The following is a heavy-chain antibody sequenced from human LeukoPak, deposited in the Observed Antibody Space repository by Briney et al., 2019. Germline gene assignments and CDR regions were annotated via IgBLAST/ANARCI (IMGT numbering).Heavy chain of an antibody. CDR2: INPNSGGT. CDR1: GYTFTSYA. J-gene: IGHJ5*02. V-gene: IGHV1-2*02. Sequence: GASVKVSCKASGYTFTSYAMNWVRQAPGQGLEWMGWINPNSGGTNYAQKFQGRVTMTRDTSISTAYMELSRLRSDDTAVYYCARNSRITMVRGVIGGGCGWFDPWGQGTLVTVSS. CDR3: ARNSRITMVRGVIGGGCGWFDP. D-gene: IGHD3-10*01.